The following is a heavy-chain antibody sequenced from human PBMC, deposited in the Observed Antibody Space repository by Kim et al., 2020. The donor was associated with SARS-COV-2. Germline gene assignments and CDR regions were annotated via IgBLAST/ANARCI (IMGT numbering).Heavy chain of an antibody. Sequence: GGSLRLSCAASGFTFNSYGMHWVRQAPGKGLEWVAVIWYDGSNKYYADSVKGRFTISRDNSKNTLYLQMNSLRAEDTAVYYCAKDGSGSYYPYFDYWGQGTLVTVSS. V-gene: IGHV3-33*06. CDR1: GFTFNSYG. CDR3: AKDGSGSYYPYFDY. J-gene: IGHJ4*02. D-gene: IGHD3-10*01. CDR2: IWYDGSNK.